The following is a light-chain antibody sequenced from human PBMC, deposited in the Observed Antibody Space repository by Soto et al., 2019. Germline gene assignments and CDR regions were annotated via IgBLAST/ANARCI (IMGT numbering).Light chain of an antibody. J-gene: IGKJ4*01. CDR2: GAS. Sequence: EIVLTQSPGPLSLSPGESATLSLRASQSVRSNYVAWYQQKPGQGPRLLIYGASTRATGVPARFSGSGSATQFTLTISSLQSEDFGFYYCQQYKQWPVAFGGGTKVDTK. V-gene: IGKV3-15*01. CDR1: QSVRSN. CDR3: QQYKQWPVA.